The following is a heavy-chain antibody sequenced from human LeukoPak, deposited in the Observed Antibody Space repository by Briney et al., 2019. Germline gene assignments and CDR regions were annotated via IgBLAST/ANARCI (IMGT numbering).Heavy chain of an antibody. CDR2: IYSDDRT. D-gene: IGHD5-12*01. J-gene: IGHJ4*02. CDR3: ARAGIIDYDY. CDR1: GFTFSSYS. V-gene: IGHV3-53*04. Sequence: PGGSLRLSCAASGFTFSSYSMNWVRQAPGKGLEWVSVIYSDDRTYYADSVKGRFTISRHTSKKTLYLQMNSLRAEDTAVYYCARAGIIDYDYWGQGTLVTVSS.